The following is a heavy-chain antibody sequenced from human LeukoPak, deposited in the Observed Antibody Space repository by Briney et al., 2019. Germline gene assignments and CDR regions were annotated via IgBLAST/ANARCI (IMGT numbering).Heavy chain of an antibody. J-gene: IGHJ4*02. CDR1: GGSISSYY. CDR2: IYYSGST. D-gene: IGHD4-17*01. CDR3: AGFPRMTTGYFDY. Sequence: SETLSLTCTVSGGSISSYYWSWIRQPPGKGLEWIGYIYYSGSTNYNPSLKSRVTVSVDTSKNQFSLKLSSVTAADTAVYYCAGFPRMTTGYFDYWGQGTLVTVSS. V-gene: IGHV4-59*01.